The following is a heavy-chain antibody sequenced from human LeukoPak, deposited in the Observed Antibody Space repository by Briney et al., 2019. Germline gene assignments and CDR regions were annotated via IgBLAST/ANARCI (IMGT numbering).Heavy chain of an antibody. V-gene: IGHV4-59*01. Sequence: SETLSLTCTVSGGSISSYYWSWIRQPPGKGLEWIGYIYYSGSTNYDPSLKSRVTISVDTSKNQFSLKLSSVTAADTAVYYCARAPGSGYSSHYFDYWGQGTLVTVSS. CDR1: GGSISSYY. J-gene: IGHJ4*02. D-gene: IGHD3-22*01. CDR3: ARAPGSGYSSHYFDY. CDR2: IYYSGST.